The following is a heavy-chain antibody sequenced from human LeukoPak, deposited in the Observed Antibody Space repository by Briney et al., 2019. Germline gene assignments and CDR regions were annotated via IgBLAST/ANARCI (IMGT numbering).Heavy chain of an antibody. D-gene: IGHD3-9*01. J-gene: IGHJ3*02. CDR3: ARDPYYDILTATPQPPGI. V-gene: IGHV3-30*04. CDR1: GFTLSSYA. Sequence: PGGAPRLSCAAPGFTLSSYAMHRVRPAPGQGLEWGAVISYDGSNKYYADSVKGRFTISRDNSKNTLYLQMNSLRAEDTAVYYCARDPYYDILTATPQPPGIWGQGTMVTVSS. CDR2: ISYDGSNK.